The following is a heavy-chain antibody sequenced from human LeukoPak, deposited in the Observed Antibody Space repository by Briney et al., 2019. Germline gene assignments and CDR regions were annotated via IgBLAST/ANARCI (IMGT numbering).Heavy chain of an antibody. D-gene: IGHD3-10*01. Sequence: GGSLRLSCAASGFTFSSYWMSWVRQAPGKGLDLVANIKQDGGEKYYVDSVKGRFTISRDNAKNSLYLQMNSLRAEDTAVYYCARGDGSDYYGSGSYGFDYWGQGTLVTVSS. J-gene: IGHJ4*02. CDR3: ARGDGSDYYGSGSYGFDY. V-gene: IGHV3-7*01. CDR2: IKQDGGEK. CDR1: GFTFSSYW.